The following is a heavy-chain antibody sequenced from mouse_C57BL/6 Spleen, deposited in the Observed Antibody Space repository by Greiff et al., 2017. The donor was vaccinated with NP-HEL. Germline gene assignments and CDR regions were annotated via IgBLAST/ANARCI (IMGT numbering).Heavy chain of an antibody. CDR1: GFTFSSYG. J-gene: IGHJ1*03. CDR3: ARHEGYGSSYRYFDV. CDR2: ISSGGSYT. Sequence: EVQVVESGGDLVKPGGSLKLSCAASGFTFSSYGMSWVRQTPDKRLEWVATISSGGSYTYYPDSVKGRFTISRDNAKNTLYLQMSSLKSEDTAMYYCARHEGYGSSYRYFDVWGTGTTVTVSS. V-gene: IGHV5-6*01. D-gene: IGHD1-1*01.